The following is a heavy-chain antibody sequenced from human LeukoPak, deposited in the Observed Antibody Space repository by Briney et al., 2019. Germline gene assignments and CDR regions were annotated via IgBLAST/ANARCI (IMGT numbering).Heavy chain of an antibody. D-gene: IGHD2-2*01. CDR3: ARPLSVVPAAFDY. Sequence: ASVKVSCKASGYTFTGYYTHWVRQAPGQGPEWMGWINPNSGGTNYAQKFQGRVTMTRDTSISTAYMELSRLRSDDTAVYYCARPLSVVPAAFDYWGQGTLVTVSS. CDR1: GYTFTGYY. CDR2: INPNSGGT. J-gene: IGHJ4*02. V-gene: IGHV1-2*02.